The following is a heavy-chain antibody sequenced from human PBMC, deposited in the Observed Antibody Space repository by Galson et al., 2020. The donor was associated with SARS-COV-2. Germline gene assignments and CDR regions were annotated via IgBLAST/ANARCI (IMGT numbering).Heavy chain of an antibody. CDR1: GYTFTTYY. CDR2: ISPSNGDT. CDR3: ARSLSLGECSGGSCYSY. Sequence: ASVKVSCKASGYTFTTYYISWVRQAPGQGLERMGWISPSNGDTNYAQNIQGRVSMTTDTSTGTAYMELKSLRSDDTAVYFCARSLSLGECSGGSCYSYWGQGTLVTVSS. J-gene: IGHJ1*01. D-gene: IGHD2-15*01. V-gene: IGHV1-18*01.